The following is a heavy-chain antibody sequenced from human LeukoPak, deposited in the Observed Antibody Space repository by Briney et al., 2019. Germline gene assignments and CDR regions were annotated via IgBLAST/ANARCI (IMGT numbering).Heavy chain of an antibody. CDR2: IYYSGST. D-gene: IGHD5-18*01. J-gene: IGHJ4*02. CDR3: ARDQGQLWLI. Sequence: SETLSLTCTVSGGSISSSSYYWGWIRQPPGKGLEWIGSIYYSGSTYYNPSLKSRVTISVDTSKNQFSLKLSSVTAADTAVYYCARDQGQLWLIWGQGTLVTVSS. CDR1: GGSISSSSYY. V-gene: IGHV4-39*07.